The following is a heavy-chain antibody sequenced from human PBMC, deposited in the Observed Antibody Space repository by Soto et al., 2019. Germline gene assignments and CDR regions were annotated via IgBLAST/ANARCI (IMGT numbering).Heavy chain of an antibody. CDR2: FDPEDGEK. Sequence: XSVKVSCKVSGYTLSSLSVHWVRQTPGKGLEWLGGFDPEDGEKVYAQKFQGRVSMTEDTPTDTAYMELSSLRSEDTAVYYCATLKTNYYYYYGMDLWGQGTTVTSP. D-gene: IGHD2-8*01. J-gene: IGHJ6*02. V-gene: IGHV1-24*01. CDR3: ATLKTNYYYYYGMDL. CDR1: GYTLSSLS.